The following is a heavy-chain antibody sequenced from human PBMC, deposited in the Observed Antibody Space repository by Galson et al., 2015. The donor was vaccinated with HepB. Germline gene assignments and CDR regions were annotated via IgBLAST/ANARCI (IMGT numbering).Heavy chain of an antibody. J-gene: IGHJ4*02. D-gene: IGHD3-10*01. CDR3: STASGSGSYKAD. CDR2: INHEGSEK. V-gene: IGHV3-7*03. Sequence: SLRLSCAASGLIFSNYWMTWVRQAPGKGLERVASINHEGSEKYYVDSMKGRFTISRDNAKNSLYLQMNSLRVEDTAVYYCSTASGSGSYKADWGQGTLVTVSS. CDR1: GLIFSNYW.